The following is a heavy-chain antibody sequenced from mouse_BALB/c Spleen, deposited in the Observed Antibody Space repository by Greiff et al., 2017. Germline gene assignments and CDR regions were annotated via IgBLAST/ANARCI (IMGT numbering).Heavy chain of an antibody. Sequence: EVKVVESGGGLVQPGGSLKLSCAASGFTFSSYGMSWVRQTPDKRLELVATINSNGGSTYYPDSVKGRFTISRDNAKNTLYLQMSSLKSEDTAMYYCARDDTTVAYWGQGTTLTVSS. V-gene: IGHV5-6-3*01. CDR1: GFTFSSYG. D-gene: IGHD1-1*01. CDR3: ARDDTTVAY. CDR2: INSNGGST. J-gene: IGHJ2*01.